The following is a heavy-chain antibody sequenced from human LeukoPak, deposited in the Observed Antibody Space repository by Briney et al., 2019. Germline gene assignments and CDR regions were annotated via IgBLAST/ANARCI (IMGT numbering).Heavy chain of an antibody. D-gene: IGHD2-2*01. CDR1: GGSISSSNW. V-gene: IGHV4-4*02. J-gene: IGHJ4*02. CDR2: IYHSGST. CDR3: ARDLSAGYCSSTSCPFYY. Sequence: SETLSLTCAVSGGSISSSNWWSWVRQPPGKGLEWIGEIYHSGSTNYNPSLKSRVTISVDKSKNQFSLKLSSVTAADTAVYYCARDLSAGYCSSTSCPFYYWGQGTLVTVPS.